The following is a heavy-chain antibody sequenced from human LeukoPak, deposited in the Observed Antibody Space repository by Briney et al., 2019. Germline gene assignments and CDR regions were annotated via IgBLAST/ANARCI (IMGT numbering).Heavy chain of an antibody. CDR1: GYTLTELS. J-gene: IGHJ4*02. V-gene: IGHV1-24*01. CDR3: ATVDTNLFGEFPFDY. D-gene: IGHD3-10*01. CDR2: FDPEDGET. Sequence: ASVKVACKVSGYTLTELSMHWVRQAPGKGLEWMGGFDPEDGETIYAQKFQGRVTMTEDASTDTAYMELSSLRSEDTAVYYCATVDTNLFGEFPFDYWGQGTLVTVSS.